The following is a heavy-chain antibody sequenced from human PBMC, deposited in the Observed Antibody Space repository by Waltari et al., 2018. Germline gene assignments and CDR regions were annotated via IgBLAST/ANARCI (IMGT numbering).Heavy chain of an antibody. Sequence: QVQMVESGGGVVQPGRSLRLSCAASGFTFSSYSIHWVRQAPGKGLEGVDLMSYDGSSKYYADSVKGRFTVSRDNSKNTVYLQLNSLRVEDTAVYYCAREDICRSTTCYTLDYWGLGTLVTVSS. V-gene: IGHV3-30*01. CDR2: MSYDGSSK. CDR3: AREDICRSTTCYTLDY. CDR1: GFTFSSYS. D-gene: IGHD2-2*02. J-gene: IGHJ4*02.